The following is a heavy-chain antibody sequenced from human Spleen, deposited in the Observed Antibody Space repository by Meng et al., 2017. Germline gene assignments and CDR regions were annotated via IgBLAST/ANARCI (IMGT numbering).Heavy chain of an antibody. V-gene: IGHV7-4-1*02. CDR2: INTYTGNS. D-gene: IGHD6-6*01. J-gene: IGHJ4*02. Sequence: QVRLVQSGYELKKPGASVKVSCKASGYTFTNYPMNWVRQAPGQGLEWMGWINTYTGNSTYAQDFTGRFVFSLDTSVSTAYLQISSLKAEDAAVYYCARDRKQLHYWGQGTLVTVSS. CDR1: GYTFTNYP. CDR3: ARDRKQLHY.